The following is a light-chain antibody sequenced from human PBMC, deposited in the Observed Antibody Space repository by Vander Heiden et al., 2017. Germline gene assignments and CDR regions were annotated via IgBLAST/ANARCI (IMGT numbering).Light chain of an antibody. CDR1: SSDVGGYNY. Sequence: QSALTQPASVSGSPGQSITISCTGTSSDVGGYNYVSWYQQHPGKAPKLKIYEVSNRPSGVSNRFSGSKSGNTASLTISGLQAEDEADYYCSSYTSSRGYVFGTGTKVTVL. CDR3: SSYTSSRGYV. CDR2: EVS. J-gene: IGLJ1*01. V-gene: IGLV2-14*01.